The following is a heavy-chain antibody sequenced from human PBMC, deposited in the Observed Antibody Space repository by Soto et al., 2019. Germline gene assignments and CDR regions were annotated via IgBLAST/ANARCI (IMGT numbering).Heavy chain of an antibody. Sequence: LRLSCAASGFTFSSYGMHWVRQAPGKGLEWVAVIWYDGSNKYYAVSVKGRFTISRDNSKNTLYLQMNSLRAEDTAVYYCARDEGIVVVPAAPAGMDVWGQGTTVTVSS. CDR3: ARDEGIVVVPAAPAGMDV. J-gene: IGHJ6*02. CDR2: IWYDGSNK. V-gene: IGHV3-33*01. D-gene: IGHD2-2*01. CDR1: GFTFSSYG.